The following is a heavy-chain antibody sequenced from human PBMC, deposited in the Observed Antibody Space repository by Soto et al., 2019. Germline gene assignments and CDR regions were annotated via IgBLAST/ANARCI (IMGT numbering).Heavy chain of an antibody. CDR1: GFIFDDYA. D-gene: IGHD3-3*01. CDR2: INWSGGKI. CDR3: AKGRYDFWSGGGSIDY. J-gene: IGHJ4*02. Sequence: EVQLVESGGGLVQPGRSLRLSCAASGFIFDDYAMYWVRQAPGKGLEWVSGINWSGGKIGYADSVKGRFTISRDTANNSLDLQMNSLRGEDTDLYYCAKGRYDFWSGGGSIDYWGQGTLVTVSS. V-gene: IGHV3-9*01.